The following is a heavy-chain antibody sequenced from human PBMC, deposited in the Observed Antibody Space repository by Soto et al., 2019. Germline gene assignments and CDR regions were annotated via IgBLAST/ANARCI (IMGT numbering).Heavy chain of an antibody. CDR1: GFSLSTSGVG. V-gene: IGHV2-5*02. CDR3: AHRPYIVPAAMTNWFDP. Sequence: SGPTLVNPTQTLTLTCTFSGFSLSTSGVGVGWIRQPPGKALEWLALIYWDDDKRYSPSLKSRLTITKDTSKNQVVLTMTNMDPVDTATYYCAHRPYIVPAAMTNWFDPWGQGTLVTVSS. CDR2: IYWDDDK. J-gene: IGHJ5*02. D-gene: IGHD2-2*01.